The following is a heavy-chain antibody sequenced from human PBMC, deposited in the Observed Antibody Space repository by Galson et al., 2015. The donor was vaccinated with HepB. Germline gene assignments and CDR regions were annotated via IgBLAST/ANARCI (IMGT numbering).Heavy chain of an antibody. V-gene: IGHV3-30*18. CDR2: ISYDGRNK. CDR3: AKDPYLYHALAGNMAGFDY. D-gene: IGHD6-19*01. Sequence: SLRLSCAASGVTFSNYGFHWVRQAPGKGLEWVTVISYDGRNKHYADSVKGRFTISRDNSKNMVCLQMNSLRAEDTALYYCAKDPYLYHALAGNMAGFDYWGQGTLVTVSS. J-gene: IGHJ4*02. CDR1: GVTFSNYG.